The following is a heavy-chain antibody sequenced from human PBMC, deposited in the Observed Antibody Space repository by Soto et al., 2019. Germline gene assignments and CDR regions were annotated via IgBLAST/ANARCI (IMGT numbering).Heavy chain of an antibody. CDR3: AKDRDVVVVAAIPADCFGP. J-gene: IGHJ5*02. CDR2: ISGSGGST. D-gene: IGHD2-15*01. V-gene: IGHV3-23*01. Sequence: GKGLEWVSAISGSGGSTYYADSVKGRFTISRDNSKNTLYLQMNSLRAEDTAVYYCAKDRDVVVVAAIPADCFGPWGQGILGTV.